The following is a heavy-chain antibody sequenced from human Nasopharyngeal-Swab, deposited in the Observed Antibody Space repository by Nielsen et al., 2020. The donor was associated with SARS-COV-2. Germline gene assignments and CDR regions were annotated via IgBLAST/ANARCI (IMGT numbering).Heavy chain of an antibody. D-gene: IGHD2-8*01. CDR3: AKRLYGDL. CDR1: GFTFGHYA. J-gene: IGHJ2*01. V-gene: IGHV3-23*01. Sequence: GGSLRLSCAASGFTFGHYAVIWVRQAPGKGLEWVSSMTVGAGGTSCADSVKGRFTISVDSSKNILYLQMNSLRAKDTAIYYCAKRLYGDLWGRGTLVTVSS. CDR2: MTVGAGGT.